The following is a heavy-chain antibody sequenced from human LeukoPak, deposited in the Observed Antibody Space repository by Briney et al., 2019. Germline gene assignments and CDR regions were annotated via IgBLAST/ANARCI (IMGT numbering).Heavy chain of an antibody. V-gene: IGHV4-34*01. CDR3: AREGVYYDILAAYYRPYYFDF. CDR2: INHGGST. J-gene: IGHJ4*02. D-gene: IGHD3-9*01. CDR1: GGSFSGYY. Sequence: KPSETLSLTCAVYGGSFSGYYWSWIRQPPGKGLEWIGEINHGGSTNYSPSLKSRLTISVDTSKNQFSLKLSSVTAADTAVYYCAREGVYYDILAAYYRPYYFDFWGQGTLVTVSS.